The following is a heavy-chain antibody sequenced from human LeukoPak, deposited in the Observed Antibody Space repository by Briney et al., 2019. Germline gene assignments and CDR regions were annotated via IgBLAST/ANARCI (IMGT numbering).Heavy chain of an antibody. CDR1: VFTFSTYD. J-gene: IGHJ3*02. Sequence: PGGSLRLSCAASVFTFSTYDMHWVRQAPDKGLEWVAIISYDGSDKYYADSVKGRFTISRDNSKNTLYLQMNSLRAEDTAVYYCAKDFGEAAFDIWGQGTMVTVSS. V-gene: IGHV3-30*18. D-gene: IGHD3-10*01. CDR2: ISYDGSDK. CDR3: AKDFGEAAFDI.